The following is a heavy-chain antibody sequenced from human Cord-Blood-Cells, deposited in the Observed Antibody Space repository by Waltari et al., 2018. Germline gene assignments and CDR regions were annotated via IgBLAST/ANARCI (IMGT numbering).Heavy chain of an antibody. CDR2: IYYSGST. CDR3: ARINVVTAISFPYNWFDP. D-gene: IGHD2-21*02. V-gene: IGHV4-39*01. CDR1: GGSISSSSYY. Sequence: QLQLQESGPGLVKPSETLSLTCTVSGGSISSSSYYWALIRQPPGQGLEWIGSIYYSGSTYYNPSLKSRVTISVDTSKNQFSLKLSSVTAADTAVYYCARINVVTAISFPYNWFDPWGQGTLVTVSS. J-gene: IGHJ5*02.